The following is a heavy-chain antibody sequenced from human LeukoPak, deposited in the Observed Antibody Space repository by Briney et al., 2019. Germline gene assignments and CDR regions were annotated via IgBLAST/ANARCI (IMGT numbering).Heavy chain of an antibody. CDR2: INSRSSTI. D-gene: IGHD1-26*01. V-gene: IGHV3-48*01. Sequence: GGSLRLSCAASRFTFSNYGVNWVRQAPGKGLEWVSYINSRSSTIYYTDSVRGRFTISRDNAKNSLYLQMNSLKAEDTAIYYCAREVGTPQAFDIWGQGTMVTVSS. CDR1: RFTFSNYG. J-gene: IGHJ3*02. CDR3: AREVGTPQAFDI.